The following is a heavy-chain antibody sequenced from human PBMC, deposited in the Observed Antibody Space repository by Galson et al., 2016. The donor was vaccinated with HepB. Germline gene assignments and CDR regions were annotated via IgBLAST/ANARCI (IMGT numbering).Heavy chain of an antibody. V-gene: IGHV3-30-3*01. CDR1: GFTFSSYV. CDR3: ARLGGVYYFDY. Sequence: SLRLSCAASGFTFSSYVMYWVRQAPGKGLECVALISYDGSNKYYADSVKGRFTISRDNSKNTLYLQMNSLRAEDTAVYYCARLGGVYYFDYWGQGTLVTVSS. CDR2: ISYDGSNK. D-gene: IGHD3-16*01. J-gene: IGHJ4*02.